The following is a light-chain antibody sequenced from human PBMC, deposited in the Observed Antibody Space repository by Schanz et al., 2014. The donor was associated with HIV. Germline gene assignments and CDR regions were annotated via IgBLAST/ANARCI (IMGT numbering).Light chain of an antibody. V-gene: IGKV1-5*03. CDR1: QSISSW. J-gene: IGKJ2*01. CDR2: KAS. Sequence: DIQLTQSPSFLSASVGDRITLTCRASQSISSWLAWYQHKPGKAPKLLIYKASSLESGVPSRFSGSGSGTEFTLTISSLQPADFATYYCQQYDSYPYTFGQGTKLEIK. CDR3: QQYDSYPYT.